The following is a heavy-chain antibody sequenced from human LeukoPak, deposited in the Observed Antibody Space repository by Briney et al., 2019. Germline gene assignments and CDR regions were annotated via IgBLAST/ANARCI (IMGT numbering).Heavy chain of an antibody. V-gene: IGHV3-20*04. CDR1: GFTFDDYG. CDR2: INWNGGST. J-gene: IGHJ4*02. Sequence: PGGSLRLSCAASGFTFDDYGMSWVRQAPGKGLEWVSDINWNGGSTGYADSVKGRFTISRDNAKNSLYLQMNSLRVEDTALYYCARDPPSLGYCSGGNCYYFDYWGQGTLVTVSS. D-gene: IGHD2-15*01. CDR3: ARDPPSLGYCSGGNCYYFDY.